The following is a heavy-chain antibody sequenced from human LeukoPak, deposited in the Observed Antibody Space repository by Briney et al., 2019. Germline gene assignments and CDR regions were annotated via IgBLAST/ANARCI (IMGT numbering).Heavy chain of an antibody. CDR1: GYTFTGYY. D-gene: IGHD3-3*01. Sequence: ASVKVSCKASGYTFTGYYMHWVRQVPGQGLEWMGWINPDSGATNYAQKFQGRVTMTSDTSISTAFMELSRLRSDDTAVYYCARADRITLFGVVIIPRPDYWGQGTLVTVSS. CDR2: INPDSGAT. CDR3: ARADRITLFGVVIIPRPDY. J-gene: IGHJ4*02. V-gene: IGHV1-2*02.